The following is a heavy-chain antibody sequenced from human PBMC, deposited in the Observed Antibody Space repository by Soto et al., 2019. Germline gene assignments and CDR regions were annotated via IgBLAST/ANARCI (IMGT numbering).Heavy chain of an antibody. J-gene: IGHJ6*02. Sequence: RSLTCAVYGGSFSGYYWSWIRQPPGKGLEWIGEINHSGSTNYNPSLKSRVTISVDTSKNQFSLKLSSVTAADTAVYYCARVGNTYYDFWSGYPPDLDVWGQGTTVTVSS. V-gene: IGHV4-34*01. CDR2: INHSGST. CDR3: ARVGNTYYDFWSGYPPDLDV. D-gene: IGHD3-3*01. CDR1: GGSFSGYY.